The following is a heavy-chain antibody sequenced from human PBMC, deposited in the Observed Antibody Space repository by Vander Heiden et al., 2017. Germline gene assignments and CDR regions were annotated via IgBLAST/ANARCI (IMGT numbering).Heavy chain of an antibody. CDR1: GGPISSSSHY. V-gene: IGHV4-39*01. CDR2: IYYSGNT. D-gene: IGHD7-27*01. J-gene: IGHJ4*02. CDR3: ARRPGVSLYYFDY. Sequence: QLQLQEPGTGLVKPSETLSLTCTVSGGPISSSSHYWGWIRQPPGKGLEWIGSIYYSGNTYYNPSLKSRVTISVDTSKNQFSLNLNSVTAADTAVYYCARRPGVSLYYFDYWGQGTLVTVSS.